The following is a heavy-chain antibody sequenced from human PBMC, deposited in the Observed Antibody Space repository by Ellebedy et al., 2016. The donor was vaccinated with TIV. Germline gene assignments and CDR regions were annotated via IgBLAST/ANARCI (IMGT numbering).Heavy chain of an antibody. CDR1: GGSINSYY. J-gene: IGHJ6*02. CDR3: ARDLGRYGMDV. Sequence: MPSETLSLTCSVSGGSINSYYWTWIRQPPGQGLEWIGDIHHSGNSHIHPSLKSRVTLSLYTSKNQFSLDLSSVTAADTATYYCARDLGRYGMDVWGQGTTVTVSS. V-gene: IGHV4-59*01. CDR2: IHHSGNS.